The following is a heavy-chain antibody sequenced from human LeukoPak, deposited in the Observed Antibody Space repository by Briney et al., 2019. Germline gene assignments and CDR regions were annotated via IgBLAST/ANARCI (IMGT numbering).Heavy chain of an antibody. V-gene: IGHV3-23*01. CDR3: AKDRPITGTTGYYMDV. D-gene: IGHD1-7*01. Sequence: PGGSLRLSCAASGFTFSSYAMSWVRQAPGKGLEWVSAISGSGGSTYYADSVKGRFTISRDNSKNTLYLQMNSLRAEDTAVYYCAKDRPITGTTGYYMDVWGKGTTVTVSS. CDR2: ISGSGGST. J-gene: IGHJ6*03. CDR1: GFTFSSYA.